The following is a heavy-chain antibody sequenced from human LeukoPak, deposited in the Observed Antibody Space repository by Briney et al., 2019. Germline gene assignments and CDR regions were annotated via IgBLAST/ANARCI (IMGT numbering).Heavy chain of an antibody. CDR2: IWYDGSKE. D-gene: IGHD6-19*01. J-gene: IGHJ4*02. Sequence: GGSLRLSCAASGYTFSSHGMYWVRQAPGKGLGWVALIWYDGSKEDYADSVKGRFSVSRDNSENMLYLQMNSLRDEDTAMYYCARLYSSGWSDYWGQGTLVTVSS. CDR3: ARLYSSGWSDY. CDR1: GYTFSSHG. V-gene: IGHV3-33*01.